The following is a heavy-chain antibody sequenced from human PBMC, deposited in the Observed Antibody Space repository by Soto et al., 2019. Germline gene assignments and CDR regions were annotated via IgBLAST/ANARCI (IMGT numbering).Heavy chain of an antibody. D-gene: IGHD1-1*01. CDR1: GYTFTNHD. CDR2: MNHNSGDT. J-gene: IGHJ4*02. CDR3: ARVGGNWNDDYFDD. Sequence: QVQLVQSGAEVKKPGASVKVACKSSGYTFTNHDINWVRQATGQGPEWMGWMNHNSGDTGYAQNFQDRVTMTRDTATRTAYMDLSSLRSEDTAVYYCARVGGNWNDDYFDDWGQGTLVTVSS. V-gene: IGHV1-8*01.